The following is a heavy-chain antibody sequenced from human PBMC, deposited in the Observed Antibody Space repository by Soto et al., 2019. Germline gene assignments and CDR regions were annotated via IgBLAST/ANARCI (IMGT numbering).Heavy chain of an antibody. CDR2: IWYDGSNK. D-gene: IGHD3-3*01. CDR3: ARELHWSYYYYGMDV. CDR1: GFTFSSYG. Sequence: QVQLVESGGGVVQPGRSLRLSCAASGFTFSSYGMHWVRQAPGKGLEWVAVIWYDGSNKYYADSVKGRFTISRDNSKNTLYLQMNSLRAEDTAVYYCARELHWSYYYYGMDVWGQGTTVTVSS. V-gene: IGHV3-33*01. J-gene: IGHJ6*02.